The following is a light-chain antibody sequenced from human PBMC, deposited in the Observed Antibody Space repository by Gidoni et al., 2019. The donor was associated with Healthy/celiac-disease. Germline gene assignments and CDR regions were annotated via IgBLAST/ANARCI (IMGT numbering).Light chain of an antibody. CDR3: QAWDSSTVV. Sequence: SYELTQPPSVSVSPGQTASITCSGDKLGDKYACWYQQKPGQSTLLVIYQDSKRPSGIPERFSGSTSGNTATLTISGTQAMDESDYYCQAWDSSTVVFGGGTKLTVL. J-gene: IGLJ2*01. CDR2: QDS. V-gene: IGLV3-1*01. CDR1: KLGDKY.